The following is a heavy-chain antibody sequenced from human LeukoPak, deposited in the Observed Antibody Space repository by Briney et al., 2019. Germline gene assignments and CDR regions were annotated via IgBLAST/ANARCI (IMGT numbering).Heavy chain of an antibody. D-gene: IGHD3-16*01. CDR3: AREGGRAIWGGT. Sequence: SQTLSLTCTVSGGSISSGSYYWSWIRRPAGKGLEWIGRIYTSGSTNYNPSLKSRVTISVDTSKNQFSLKLSSVTAADTAVYYCAREGGRAIWGGTWGQGTLVTVSS. CDR1: GGSISSGSYY. CDR2: IYTSGST. V-gene: IGHV4-61*02. J-gene: IGHJ5*02.